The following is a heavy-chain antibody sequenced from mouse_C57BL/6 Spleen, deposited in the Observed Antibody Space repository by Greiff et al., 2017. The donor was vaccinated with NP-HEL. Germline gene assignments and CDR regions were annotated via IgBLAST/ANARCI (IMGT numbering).Heavy chain of an antibody. CDR3: AEGGSGYSFAY. CDR2: IDPSDSET. CDR1: GYTFTSYW. V-gene: IGHV1-52*01. D-gene: IGHD3-2*02. J-gene: IGHJ3*01. Sequence: QVQLQQPGAELVRPGSSVKLSCKASGYTFTSYWMHWVKQRPIQGLEWIGNIDPSDSETHYNQKFKDKATLTVDKSSSTAYMQLSSLTSEDSAVYYCAEGGSGYSFAYWGQGTLVTVSA.